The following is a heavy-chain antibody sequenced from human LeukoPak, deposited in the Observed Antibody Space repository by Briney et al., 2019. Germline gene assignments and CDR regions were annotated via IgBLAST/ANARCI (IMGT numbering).Heavy chain of an antibody. CDR1: GFTFSSYA. CDR3: AKVHSGYNPGTVFDY. CDR2: ISTSGGNT. D-gene: IGHD5-12*01. J-gene: IGHJ4*02. V-gene: IGHV3-23*01. Sequence: PGGALRLSCAASGFTFSSYAMSWVRQAPGKGLEWVSAISTSGGNTYYADSVKGRFTISRVNSKNTLYLKMSSLRAEDTAVYYCAKVHSGYNPGTVFDYWGQGTLVTVSS.